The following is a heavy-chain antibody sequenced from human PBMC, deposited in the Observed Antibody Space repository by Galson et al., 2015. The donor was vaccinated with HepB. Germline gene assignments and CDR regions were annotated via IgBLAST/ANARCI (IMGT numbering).Heavy chain of an antibody. CDR3: ARDRAILTGYYSALDY. V-gene: IGHV3-30-3*01. CDR1: GFTFSSYA. CDR2: ISYDGSNK. J-gene: IGHJ4*02. Sequence: SLRLSCAASGFTFSSYAMHWVRQAPGKGLEWVAVISYDGSNKYYADSVKGRFTISRDNSKNTLYLQMNSLRAEDTAVYYCARDRAILTGYYSALDYWGQGTLVTVSS. D-gene: IGHD3-9*01.